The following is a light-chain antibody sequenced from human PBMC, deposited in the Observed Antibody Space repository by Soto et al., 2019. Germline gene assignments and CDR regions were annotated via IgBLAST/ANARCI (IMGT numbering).Light chain of an antibody. CDR2: GTS. Sequence: EIVMTQSPATLSVSPGERATLSCRASQSVTSKLVWYQQKPGQAPRLLIYGTSTRATGIPARFSGGGSGTEFTLTISGLQSEDFAVYYCQQYNNWPWTFGLGTRVEVK. CDR3: QQYNNWPWT. V-gene: IGKV3-15*01. CDR1: QSVTSK. J-gene: IGKJ1*01.